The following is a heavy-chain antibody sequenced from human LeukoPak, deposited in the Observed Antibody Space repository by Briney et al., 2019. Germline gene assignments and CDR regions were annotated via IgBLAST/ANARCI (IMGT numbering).Heavy chain of an antibody. Sequence: GGSLRLSCAASGFTFDDFAMHWVRQVPGKGLEWDSGISWNGGSIGYEDSVEGRFTISRDNAKNSVYLQMDSLRPEDTAFYFCAKDGTSVSRGREHYFDYWGQGTQVTVSS. CDR3: AKDGTSVSRGREHYFDY. J-gene: IGHJ4*02. V-gene: IGHV3-9*01. CDR1: GFTFDDFA. CDR2: ISWNGGSI. D-gene: IGHD1/OR15-1a*01.